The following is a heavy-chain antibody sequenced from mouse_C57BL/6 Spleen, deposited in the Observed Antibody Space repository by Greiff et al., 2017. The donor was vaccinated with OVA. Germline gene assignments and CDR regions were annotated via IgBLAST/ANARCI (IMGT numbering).Heavy chain of an antibody. CDR2: IHPTSGST. CDR1: GYTFTSYW. D-gene: IGHD2-5*01. V-gene: IGHV1-64*01. Sequence: QVQLKQPGAELVKPGASVKLSCKASGYTFTSYWMHWVKQRPGQGLEWIGMIHPTSGSTNYNEKFKSKATLTVDKSSSTAYMQLSSLTSEDSAVYYCAIPDYSNCVVWGTGTTVTVSS. CDR3: AIPDYSNCVV. J-gene: IGHJ1*03.